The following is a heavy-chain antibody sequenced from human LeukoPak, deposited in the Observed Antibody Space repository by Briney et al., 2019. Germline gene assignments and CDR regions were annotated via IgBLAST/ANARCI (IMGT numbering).Heavy chain of an antibody. V-gene: IGHV3-7*01. CDR1: GFTFSSYW. Sequence: GGPLRLSCAASGFTFSSYWMRWVRRAPGRGVVGVANIKQHGSEKYYVDSVKSRFTISRDNAKTSLYLQMNSLSAEDTAVYYCERTSRLLDYWGQGTLVTVSS. CDR3: ERTSRLLDY. D-gene: IGHD2-2*01. CDR2: IKQHGSEK. J-gene: IGHJ4*02.